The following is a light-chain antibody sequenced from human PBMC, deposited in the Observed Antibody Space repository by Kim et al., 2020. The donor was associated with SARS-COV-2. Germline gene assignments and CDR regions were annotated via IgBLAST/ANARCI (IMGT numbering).Light chain of an antibody. Sequence: TRSPGEQATLSCRTGQRIGTRLASYQQKPGQTPRLLINDTSNRATGIPARFSGSGSGTDFTLTIASLEPEDFAVYYCQLRADWLTFGGGTKVDIK. CDR2: DTS. J-gene: IGKJ4*01. V-gene: IGKV3-11*01. CDR3: QLRADWLT. CDR1: QRIGTR.